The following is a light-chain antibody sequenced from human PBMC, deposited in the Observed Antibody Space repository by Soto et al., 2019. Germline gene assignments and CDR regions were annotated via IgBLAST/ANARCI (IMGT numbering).Light chain of an antibody. CDR2: GAS. J-gene: IGKJ1*01. CDR1: QSVSSSY. V-gene: IGKV3-20*01. Sequence: EIVLTQSPGTLSLSPGERATLSCRASQSVSSSYLAWYQQKPGQAPRLLIYGASSRATGIPDRFSGSGSGTDFTLTISRLEPEDFAVYYCQQYGRTVGQGTNVEIK. CDR3: QQYGRT.